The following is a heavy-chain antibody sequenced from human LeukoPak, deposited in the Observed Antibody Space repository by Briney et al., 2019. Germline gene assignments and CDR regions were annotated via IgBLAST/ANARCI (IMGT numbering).Heavy chain of an antibody. CDR1: GFTFSSYA. Sequence: GGSLRLSCAASGFTFSSYAMNWVRQAPGKGLEWVSGISGSGGSTSYADSVKGRFTISRDNSKNTLYLQMNSLRAEDTAVYYCAKDSGYDLYAYWGQGPRVTVSS. D-gene: IGHD5-12*01. J-gene: IGHJ4*02. V-gene: IGHV3-23*01. CDR3: AKDSGYDLYAY. CDR2: ISGSGGST.